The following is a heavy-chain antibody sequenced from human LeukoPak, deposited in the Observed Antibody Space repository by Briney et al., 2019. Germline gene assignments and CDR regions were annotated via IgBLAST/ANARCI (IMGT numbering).Heavy chain of an antibody. Sequence: PSETLSLTCTVSGSSFNSYYWSRIRQPAGKGLEWIGRIHTSGSAEYNPSLQSRVTLSVDVSKKQFSLKMTSATAADTAVYYCARDIVYLIDEDYGWGQGTLVTVSS. V-gene: IGHV4-4*07. J-gene: IGHJ4*02. CDR3: ARDIVYLIDEDYG. D-gene: IGHD4-17*01. CDR1: GSSFNSYY. CDR2: IHTSGSA.